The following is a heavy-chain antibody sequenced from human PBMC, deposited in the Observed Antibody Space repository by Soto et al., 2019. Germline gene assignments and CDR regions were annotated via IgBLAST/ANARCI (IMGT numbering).Heavy chain of an antibody. D-gene: IGHD2-2*01. J-gene: IGHJ5*02. V-gene: IGHV1-69*01. CDR1: GGTFSSYA. Sequence: QVQLVQSGAEVKKPGSSVKVSCMASGGTFSSYAISWVRQAPGQGLEWMGGIIPIFGTANYAQKFQGRVTITADESTSTAYMELSSLRSEDTAVYYCASRCSSTGCYSYNWFDPWGQGTLVTVSS. CDR3: ASRCSSTGCYSYNWFDP. CDR2: IIPIFGTA.